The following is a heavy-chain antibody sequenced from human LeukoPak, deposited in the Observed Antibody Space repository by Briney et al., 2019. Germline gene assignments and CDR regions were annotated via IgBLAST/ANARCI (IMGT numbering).Heavy chain of an antibody. J-gene: IGHJ4*02. V-gene: IGHV4-59*08. CDR2: IFYSGNT. D-gene: IGHD1-26*01. Sequence: SEALSLTCTVSGVSISSYYWSWIRQPPGKGLEWIGYIFYSGNTIYNPSLRSRVTISADTSKNHFSLRLRSVTAADTAVYYCARLAAISGSDYPDDWGQGTLVTVSS. CDR1: GVSISSYY. CDR3: ARLAAISGSDYPDD.